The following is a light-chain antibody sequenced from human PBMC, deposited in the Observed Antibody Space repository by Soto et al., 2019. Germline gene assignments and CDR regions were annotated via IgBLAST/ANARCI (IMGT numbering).Light chain of an antibody. CDR1: QSVSSY. CDR3: QQYNNWPVT. V-gene: IGKV3-15*01. J-gene: IGKJ3*01. Sequence: EIVMTQSPATLSVSPGERATLSCRASQSVSSYLAWYQQKPGQAPRLLIYGASTRATGIPARFSRSGSGTEFTLTICSLQSEDFAVYYCQQYNNWPVTFGPGTKVDIK. CDR2: GAS.